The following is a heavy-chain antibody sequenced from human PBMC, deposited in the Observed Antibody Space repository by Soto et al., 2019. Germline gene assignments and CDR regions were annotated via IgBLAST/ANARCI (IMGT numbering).Heavy chain of an antibody. V-gene: IGHV5-51*01. CDR3: ARPKHTYYYDSSGHYPNAFDI. CDR2: IYPGDSDT. CDR1: GYSFTSYW. J-gene: IGHJ3*02. D-gene: IGHD3-22*01. Sequence: PGESLKISCKGSGYSFTSYWIGWVRQMPGKGLEWMGIIYPGDSDTRYSPSFQGQVTISADKSISTAYLQWSSLKASDTAMYYCARPKHTYYYDSSGHYPNAFDIWGQGXMVTVSS.